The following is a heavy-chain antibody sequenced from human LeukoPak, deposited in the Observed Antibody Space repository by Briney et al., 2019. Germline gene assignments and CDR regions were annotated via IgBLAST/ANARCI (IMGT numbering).Heavy chain of an antibody. Sequence: GGSLRLSCAASGFTFSSYWMHWVRQAPGKGLVWVSRINSDGSSTNYADSVKGRFTISRDNAKNSLYLQMNSLRAEDTAVYYCARGGSYLLDAFDIWGQGTMVTVSS. CDR2: INSDGSST. V-gene: IGHV3-74*01. J-gene: IGHJ3*02. CDR3: ARGGSYLLDAFDI. D-gene: IGHD1-26*01. CDR1: GFTFSSYW.